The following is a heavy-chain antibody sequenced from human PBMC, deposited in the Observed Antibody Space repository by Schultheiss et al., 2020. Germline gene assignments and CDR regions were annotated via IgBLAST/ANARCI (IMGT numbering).Heavy chain of an antibody. D-gene: IGHD6-19*01. CDR2: ISWNSGSI. Sequence: GGSLRLSCAASGFTFDDYAMHWVRQAPGKGLEWVSGISWNSGSIGYADSVKGRFTISRDNAKNSLYLQMNSLRAEDTAVYYCARGSSGWHYYFDYWGQGNLVTVSS. CDR1: GFTFDDYA. J-gene: IGHJ4*02. CDR3: ARGSSGWHYYFDY. V-gene: IGHV3-9*01.